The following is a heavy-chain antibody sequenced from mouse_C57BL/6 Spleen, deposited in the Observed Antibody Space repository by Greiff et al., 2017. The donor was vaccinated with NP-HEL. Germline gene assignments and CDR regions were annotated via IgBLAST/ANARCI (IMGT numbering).Heavy chain of an antibody. D-gene: IGHD1-1*01. CDR1: GFSLTSYG. CDR3: AKNRDYYGSSYLYAMDY. CDR2: IWRGGST. V-gene: IGHV2-5*01. J-gene: IGHJ4*01. Sequence: VQLVESGPGLVQPSQSLSITCTVSGFSLTSYGVHWVRQSPGKGLEWLGVIWRGGSTDYNAAFMSRLSITKDNSKSQVFFKMNSLQADDTAIYYCAKNRDYYGSSYLYAMDYWGQGTSVTVSS.